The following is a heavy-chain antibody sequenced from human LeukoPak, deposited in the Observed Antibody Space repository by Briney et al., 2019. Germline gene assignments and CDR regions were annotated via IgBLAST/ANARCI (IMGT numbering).Heavy chain of an antibody. CDR1: GGSVSSYY. CDR2: IYYSGST. CDR3: ARAGRDGYNEFDY. V-gene: IGHV4-59*02. J-gene: IGHJ4*02. Sequence: SETLSLTCTVSGGSVSSYYWSWIRQPPGKGLEWIGYIYYSGSTNYNPSLKSRVTISVDTSKNQFSLKLSSVTAADTAVYYCARAGRDGYNEFDYWGQGTLVTVSS. D-gene: IGHD5-24*01.